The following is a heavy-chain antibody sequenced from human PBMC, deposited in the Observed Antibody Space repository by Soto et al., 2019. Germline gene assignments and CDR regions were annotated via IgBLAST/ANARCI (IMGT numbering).Heavy chain of an antibody. V-gene: IGHV3-43*01. CDR2: ITWDGGST. CDR1: GFTFDDYA. Sequence: EVQLVESGGVVVQPGGALRLSCAASGFTFDDYAMHWVRQTPGKGLEWVSLITWDGGSTFYANSVRGRFTISRDNSKHSLYLQMSSLTTEDTALYYCARERWRIADYGGQGTLVTVSS. D-gene: IGHD2-15*01. CDR3: ARERWRIADY. J-gene: IGHJ4*02.